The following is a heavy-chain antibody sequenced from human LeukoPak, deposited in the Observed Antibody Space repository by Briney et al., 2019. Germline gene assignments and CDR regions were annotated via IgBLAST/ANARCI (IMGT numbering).Heavy chain of an antibody. CDR1: GGSISSYY. D-gene: IGHD6-19*01. Sequence: SETLSLTCTVSGGSISSYYWSWIGQPPGKGLEWIGYIYYSGSTNYNPSLKSRVTISVDTSKNQFSLKLSSVTAADTAVYYCARAPLDSSGLLWGQGTLVTVSS. CDR2: IYYSGST. CDR3: ARAPLDSSGLL. V-gene: IGHV4-59*01. J-gene: IGHJ4*02.